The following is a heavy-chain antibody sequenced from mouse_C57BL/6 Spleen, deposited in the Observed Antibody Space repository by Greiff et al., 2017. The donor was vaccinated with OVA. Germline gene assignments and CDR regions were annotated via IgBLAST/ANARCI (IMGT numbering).Heavy chain of an antibody. J-gene: IGHJ1*03. CDR3: AKRGGNYGADWYFDV. V-gene: IGHV2-9*01. Sequence: VKLVESGPGLVAPSQSLSISCTVSGFSLTSYGVDWVRQPPGKGLEWLGVIWGGGSTNYYSALMPRLSISKDNPKSQVFLKMNSLQTDDTAMYYCAKRGGNYGADWYFDVWGTGTTVTVSS. CDR2: IWGGGST. D-gene: IGHD2-1*01. CDR1: GFSLTSYG.